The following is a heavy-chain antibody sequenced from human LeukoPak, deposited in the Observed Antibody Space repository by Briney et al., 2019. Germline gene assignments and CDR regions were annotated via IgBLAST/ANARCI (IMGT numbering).Heavy chain of an antibody. J-gene: IGHJ6*02. CDR3: ARVTGYYDFWSGSYYYYGMDV. Sequence: SETLSLTCTVSGGSISSYYWSWIRQPAGKGLEWIGRIYTSGSTNYNPSLKSRVTMSVDTSKNQFSLKLSSVTAADTAVYYCARVTGYYDFWSGSYYYYGMDVWGQGTTVTVSS. CDR2: IYTSGST. V-gene: IGHV4-4*07. D-gene: IGHD3-3*01. CDR1: GGSISSYY.